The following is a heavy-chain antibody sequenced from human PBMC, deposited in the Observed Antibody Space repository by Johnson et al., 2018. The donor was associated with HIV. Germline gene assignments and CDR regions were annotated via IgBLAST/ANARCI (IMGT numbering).Heavy chain of an antibody. CDR3: ARRLWFRNLYDAFDI. V-gene: IGHV3-9*01. D-gene: IGHD3-10*01. Sequence: VQLVESGGGLVQPGRSLRLSCAASGFTFGDYDMAWVRVAPGKGLEWVSGINWSGASAGYADSVKGRFTISRDSSKNTLYLQMNSLRPEDTALYYCARRLWFRNLYDAFDIWGQGTMVTVSS. J-gene: IGHJ3*02. CDR2: INWSGASA. CDR1: GFTFGDYD.